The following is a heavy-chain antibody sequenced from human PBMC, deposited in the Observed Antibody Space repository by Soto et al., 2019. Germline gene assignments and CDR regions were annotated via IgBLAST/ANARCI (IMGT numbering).Heavy chain of an antibody. J-gene: IGHJ6*02. D-gene: IGHD6-19*01. CDR2: INHSGST. Sequence: SETLALTCAVYGGSFSGYYWSWIRQPPGKGLEWIGEINHSGSTNYNPSLKSRVTISVDTSKNQFSLKLSSVTAADTAVYYCARGRRKAGTYYYYGMDVWGQGTTVTVSS. CDR3: ARGRRKAGTYYYYGMDV. CDR1: GGSFSGYY. V-gene: IGHV4-34*01.